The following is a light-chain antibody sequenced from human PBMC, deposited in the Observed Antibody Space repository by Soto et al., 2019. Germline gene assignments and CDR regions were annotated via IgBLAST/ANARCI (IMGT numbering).Light chain of an antibody. J-gene: IGLJ1*01. CDR3: SSYAGSNNFV. V-gene: IGLV2-8*01. CDR2: EVS. CDR1: SSDVGGYNY. Sequence: QSALTQPPSASGSPGQSVTISCTGTSSDVGGYNYVSWYQQHPGKAPKLMIYEVSKRPSGVPDRFSGSKSGNTASLTVSGLQAEDVADYYCSSYAGSNNFVFGPGTKVTVL.